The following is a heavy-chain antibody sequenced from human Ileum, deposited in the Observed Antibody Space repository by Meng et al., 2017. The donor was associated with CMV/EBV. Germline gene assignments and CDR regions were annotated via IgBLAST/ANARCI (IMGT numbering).Heavy chain of an antibody. CDR1: GDSISSGNYY. V-gene: IGHV4-39*07. J-gene: IGHJ4*02. CDR2: IYYSGST. CDR3: AKYTTAPSASFDS. D-gene: IGHD1-1*01. Sequence: QVQLWESGPGLVTPSESLSLTCRVSGDSISSGNYYWGWIRQPPGKDLEWIGSIYYSGSTYDNPSLKSRVTMSVDPSRNHFSLKLTSVTAADTAVYYCAKYTTAPSASFDSWGQGTLVTVAS.